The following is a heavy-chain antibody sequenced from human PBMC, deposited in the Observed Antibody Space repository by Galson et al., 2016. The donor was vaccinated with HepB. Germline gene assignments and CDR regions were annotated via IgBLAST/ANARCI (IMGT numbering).Heavy chain of an antibody. CDR2: TYYRSKWYN. J-gene: IGHJ4*02. D-gene: IGHD3-22*01. CDR3: VKGGGSYDSSGYYGFDY. Sequence: CAISGDSVSSKSAAWNWIRHSPSRGLEWLGRTYYRSKWYNDYALSVKSRITINPDTSKNQFSLQLNSVTPEDTAVYYCVKGGGSYDSSGYYGFDYWGQGTLVTVSS. V-gene: IGHV6-1*01. CDR1: GDSVSSKSAA.